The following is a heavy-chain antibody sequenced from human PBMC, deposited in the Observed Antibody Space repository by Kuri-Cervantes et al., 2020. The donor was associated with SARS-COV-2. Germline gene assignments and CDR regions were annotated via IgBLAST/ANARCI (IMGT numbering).Heavy chain of an antibody. Sequence: GESLKISCAASGFTFSSYAMHWVRQAPGKGLEWVAVISYDGSNKYYADSVKGRFTISRDNSKNTLYLQMNSLSAEDTAVYYCSKDVGGDIAVISTGFIGWGPKDHSYKKYYMDVWGKGTTVTVSS. D-gene: IGHD2-15*01. CDR3: SKDVGGDIAVISTGFIGWGPKDHSYKKYYMDV. J-gene: IGHJ6*03. V-gene: IGHV3-30-3*01. CDR2: ISYDGSNK. CDR1: GFTFSSYA.